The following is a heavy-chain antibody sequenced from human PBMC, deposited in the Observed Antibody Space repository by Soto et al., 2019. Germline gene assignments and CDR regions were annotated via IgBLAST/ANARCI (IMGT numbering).Heavy chain of an antibody. V-gene: IGHV4-31*11. CDR1: GDTISTGGYT. Sequence: SETLSLTCDVSGDTISTGGYTWAWIRQHPGKGLEWIGYIYYSGSTYYNPSLKSRVTISVDTSKNQFSLKLSSVTAADTAVYYCARVFSDSSSFFDPWGQGTLVTVSS. CDR2: IYYSGST. J-gene: IGHJ5*02. D-gene: IGHD6-13*01. CDR3: ARVFSDSSSFFDP.